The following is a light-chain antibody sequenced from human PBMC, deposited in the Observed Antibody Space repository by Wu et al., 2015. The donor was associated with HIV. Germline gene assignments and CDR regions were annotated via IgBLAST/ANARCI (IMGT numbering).Light chain of an antibody. Sequence: EIVLTQSPGTLSLSPGERATLSCRASQSVSSSYLAWYQQKLGQVPRLLIYDASNRATGIPARFSGSGSGTDFTLTISSLEPEDFAVYYCQQYGSSRWTF. CDR2: DAS. V-gene: IGKV3-20*01. CDR3: QQYGSSRWT. CDR1: QSVSSSY. J-gene: IGKJ1*01.